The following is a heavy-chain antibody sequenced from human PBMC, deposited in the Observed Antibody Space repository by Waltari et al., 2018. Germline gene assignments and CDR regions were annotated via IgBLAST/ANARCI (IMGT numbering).Heavy chain of an antibody. CDR2: IYHSGGT. CDR1: GYSISSGYY. D-gene: IGHD3-3*01. Sequence: QVQLQESGPGLVKPSETLSLTCTVSGYSISSGYYWGWIRQPPGKGLEWIGSIYHSGGTDYNPSLKSRVTISVDTSKNQFSLKLSSVTAADTAVYYCAGGGTIFGVVITPGYWGQGTLVTVSS. J-gene: IGHJ4*02. CDR3: AGGGTIFGVVITPGY. V-gene: IGHV4-38-2*02.